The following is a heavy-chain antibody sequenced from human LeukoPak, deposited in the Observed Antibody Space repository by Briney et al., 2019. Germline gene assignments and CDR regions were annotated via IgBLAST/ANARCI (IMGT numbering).Heavy chain of an antibody. J-gene: IGHJ3*02. CDR3: AREGSGWDHFAFDI. D-gene: IGHD6-19*01. Sequence: TSETLSLTCTVSGGSISSGGYYWSWIRQHPGKGLEWIGYIYYSGSTYYNPSLKSRVTISVDTSKNQFSLKLSSVTAADTAVYYCAREGSGWDHFAFDIWGQGTMVTVSS. CDR2: IYYSGST. CDR1: GGSISSGGYY. V-gene: IGHV4-31*03.